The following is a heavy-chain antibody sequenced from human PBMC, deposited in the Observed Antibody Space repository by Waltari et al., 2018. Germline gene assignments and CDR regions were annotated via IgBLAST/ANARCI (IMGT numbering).Heavy chain of an antibody. CDR3: AGLMIAAAGDFDY. V-gene: IGHV3-30-3*01. J-gene: IGHJ4*02. Sequence: QVQLVESGGGVVQPGRSLRLSCAASGFTFSSYAMHWVRPAPGKGLEWVAVISYDGSNKYYADSVKGRFTISRDNSKNTLYLQMNSLRAEDTAVYYCAGLMIAAAGDFDYWGQGTLVTVSS. CDR1: GFTFSSYA. CDR2: ISYDGSNK. D-gene: IGHD6-13*01.